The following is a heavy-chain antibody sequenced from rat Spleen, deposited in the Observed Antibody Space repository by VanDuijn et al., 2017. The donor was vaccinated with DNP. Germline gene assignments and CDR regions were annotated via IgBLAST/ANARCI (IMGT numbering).Heavy chain of an antibody. CDR3: VRWYNSGYYFDY. CDR1: GFTFSDYY. D-gene: IGHD4-3*01. Sequence: EVQLVESGGGLVQPGRSLKLSCAASGFTFSDYYMAWVRQAPTKGLEWVAYIRFDGAISYYGDSVKGRFTISRDNAKSSLYLQMNSLRSEDMATYYCVRWYNSGYYFDYWGPGTMVTVSS. J-gene: IGHJ1*01. CDR2: IRFDGAIS. V-gene: IGHV5-22*01.